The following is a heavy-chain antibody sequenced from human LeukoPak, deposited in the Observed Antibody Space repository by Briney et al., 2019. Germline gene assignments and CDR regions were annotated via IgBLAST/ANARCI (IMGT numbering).Heavy chain of an antibody. V-gene: IGHV3-23*01. J-gene: IGHJ4*02. Sequence: GGSLRLSCAASGFTFSSYAMSWVRQAPGKGLEWVSAISGSGGSTYYADSVKGRFTIPRDNSKNTLYLQMNSLRAEDTAVYYCAKGRTPYSSGWYFDYWGQGTLVTVSS. CDR3: AKGRTPYSSGWYFDY. CDR2: ISGSGGST. D-gene: IGHD6-19*01. CDR1: GFTFSSYA.